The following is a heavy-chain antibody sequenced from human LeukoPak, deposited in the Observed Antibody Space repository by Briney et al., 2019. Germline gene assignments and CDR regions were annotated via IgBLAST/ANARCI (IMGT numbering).Heavy chain of an antibody. Sequence: ASVKVSCKASGYTLTSYGISWVRQAPGQGLEWMGWISAYNGNTNYAQKLQGRVTMTTDTSTSTAYMELRSLRSDDTAVYYCARDYDYVWGSYRSRGFDPWGQGTLVTVSS. CDR3: ARDYDYVWGSYRSRGFDP. CDR2: ISAYNGNT. J-gene: IGHJ5*02. D-gene: IGHD3-16*02. CDR1: GYTLTSYG. V-gene: IGHV1-18*01.